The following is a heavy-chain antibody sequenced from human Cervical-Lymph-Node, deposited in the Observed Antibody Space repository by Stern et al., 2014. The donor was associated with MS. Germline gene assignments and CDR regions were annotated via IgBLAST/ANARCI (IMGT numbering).Heavy chain of an antibody. J-gene: IGHJ4*02. Sequence: QVQLVESGPGLVKPSETLSLTCTVSGGSISSYYWSWIRQPPGKGLEWIGYIYYSGSTNYNPSLKSRVTISVDTSKNQFSLKLSSVTAADTAVYYCARLVGARGDLDYWGQGTLVTVSS. CDR3: ARLVGARGDLDY. V-gene: IGHV4-59*01. D-gene: IGHD1-26*01. CDR1: GGSISSYY. CDR2: IYYSGST.